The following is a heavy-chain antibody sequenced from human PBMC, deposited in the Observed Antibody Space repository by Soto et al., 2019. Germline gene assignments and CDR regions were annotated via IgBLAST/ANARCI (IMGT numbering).Heavy chain of an antibody. J-gene: IGHJ6*02. V-gene: IGHV4-39*01. CDR1: GGSISSSSYY. D-gene: IGHD6-6*01. CDR2: IYYSGST. CDR3: ARGLDSSTSAGSMDV. Sequence: SETLSLTCTVSGGSISSSSYYWGWIRQPPGKGLEWIGSIYYSGSTYYNPSLKSRVTISVDTSKNQFSLKLSSVTAADTAVYYCARGLDSSTSAGSMDVWGQGTTVTVSS.